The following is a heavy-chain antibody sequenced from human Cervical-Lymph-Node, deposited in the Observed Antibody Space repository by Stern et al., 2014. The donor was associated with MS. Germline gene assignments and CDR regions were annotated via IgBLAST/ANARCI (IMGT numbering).Heavy chain of an antibody. CDR1: SGFIGNNY. CDR2: LYYSGRT. Sequence: QVQLQESGPGLVKPSETLSLMCSVSSGFIGNNYWSWIRQHPGKGLEWIGHLYYSGRTYYSPSLKCRVTVSLATSKHQLSLRLSSVTAADTAVYYCARAGPYDYIWGNFRHRAFYFDSWGQGALVPVSS. V-gene: IGHV4-59*01. CDR3: ARAGPYDYIWGNFRHRAFYFDS. J-gene: IGHJ4*02. D-gene: IGHD3-16*02.